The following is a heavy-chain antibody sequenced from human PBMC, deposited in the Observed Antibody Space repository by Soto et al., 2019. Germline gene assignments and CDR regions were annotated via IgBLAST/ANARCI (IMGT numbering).Heavy chain of an antibody. D-gene: IGHD2-15*01. CDR2: IISIFGTA. J-gene: IGHJ4*02. Sequence: SVKVSCKASGGTFSSYAISWVRQAPGQGLEWMGGIISIFGTANYAQKFQGRVTITADESTSTAYMELSSLRSEDTAVYYCARAPYCSGGSCYYFDYWGQGTLVTVS. CDR3: ARAPYCSGGSCYYFDY. CDR1: GGTFSSYA. V-gene: IGHV1-69*13.